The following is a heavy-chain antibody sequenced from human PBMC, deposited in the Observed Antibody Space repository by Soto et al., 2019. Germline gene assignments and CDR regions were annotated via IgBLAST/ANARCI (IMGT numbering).Heavy chain of an antibody. CDR2: IGPDGSQR. CDR3: ARNTLG. J-gene: IGHJ4*02. CDR1: GFTLSNYW. Sequence: EVQLVESGGGLVQPGGSLRLSCTASGFTLSNYWMSWARQTPGKGLEWVANIGPDGSQRSYVDSVNGRFTISRDNAKSSLYLQMSSLRAEDTAAYYCARNTLGWGQGTLVTVSS. V-gene: IGHV3-7*05. D-gene: IGHD3-16*01.